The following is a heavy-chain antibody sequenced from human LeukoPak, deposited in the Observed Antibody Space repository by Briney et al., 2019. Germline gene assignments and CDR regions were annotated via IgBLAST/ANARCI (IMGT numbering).Heavy chain of an antibody. V-gene: IGHV3-7*01. CDR1: GFTFSSYW. CDR2: IKQDGSEK. Sequence: GGSLRLSCAASGFTFSSYWMSWVRQAPGKGLEWVANIKQDGSEKYYVDPVEGRFTISRDNAKNSLYLQVNSLRAEDTAVYYCARDWGMILDWGQGTLVTVSS. D-gene: IGHD3-16*01. J-gene: IGHJ4*02. CDR3: ARDWGMILD.